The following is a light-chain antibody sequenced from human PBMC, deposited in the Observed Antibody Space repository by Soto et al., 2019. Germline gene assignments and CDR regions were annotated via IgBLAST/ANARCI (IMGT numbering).Light chain of an antibody. CDR2: KAS. J-gene: IGKJ1*01. V-gene: IGKV1-5*03. CDR1: QSVXDR. CDR3: QQYNRYST. Sequence: GDRVTITCRASQSVXDRXAWXXQXPXXXPXXLIHKASNLESGVPSRFSGSGSGTEFTLTISSLQPDDSATYYCQQYNRYSTFGQGNKVDIK.